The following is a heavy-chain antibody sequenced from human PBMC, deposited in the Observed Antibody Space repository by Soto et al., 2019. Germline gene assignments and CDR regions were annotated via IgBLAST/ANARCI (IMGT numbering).Heavy chain of an antibody. CDR3: ARVGYCSSTSCYTDYYYYGMDV. CDR1: GYTFTSYG. J-gene: IGHJ6*02. D-gene: IGHD2-2*02. Sequence: SVKVSCKASGYTFTSYGISWVRQAPGQGLQWMGWISAYNGNTNYAQKLQGRVTMTTDTSTSTAYMELRSLRSDDTAVYYCARVGYCSSTSCYTDYYYYGMDVWGQGTTVTVSS. V-gene: IGHV1-18*01. CDR2: ISAYNGNT.